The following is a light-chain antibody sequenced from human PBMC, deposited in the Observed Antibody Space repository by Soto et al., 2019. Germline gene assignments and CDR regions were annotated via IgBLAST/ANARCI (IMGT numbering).Light chain of an antibody. CDR3: QKYNSATWT. J-gene: IGKJ1*01. Sequence: DIQITQSPSSLSASVGDRVTITCRASQGISNYLAWYQQKPGEVPKLLIYAASTLPSGVPSRFSGSGSGTDFTLTISSLQPEDVATYYCQKYNSATWTFGQGTQVDI. CDR2: AAS. V-gene: IGKV1-27*01. CDR1: QGISNY.